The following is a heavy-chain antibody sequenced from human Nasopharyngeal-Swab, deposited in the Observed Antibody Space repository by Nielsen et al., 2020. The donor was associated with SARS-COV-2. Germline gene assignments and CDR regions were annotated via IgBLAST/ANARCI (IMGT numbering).Heavy chain of an antibody. D-gene: IGHD3-10*01. J-gene: IGHJ5*02. CDR2: ISWNSGSI. Sequence: GGSLRLSCAASGFTFDDYAMHWVRQAPGKGLEWVSGISWNSGSIGYADSVKGRFTISRDNAKNSLYLQMNSLRAEDTALYYCAKGPLGGGFGTWGQGTLVTVSS. CDR3: AKGPLGGGFGT. V-gene: IGHV3-9*01. CDR1: GFTFDDYA.